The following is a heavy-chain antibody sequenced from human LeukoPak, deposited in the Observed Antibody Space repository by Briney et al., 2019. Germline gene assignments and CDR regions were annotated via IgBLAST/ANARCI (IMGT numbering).Heavy chain of an antibody. CDR2: IKQDGSEK. CDR3: ARTVYGDYGDWFDP. V-gene: IGHV3-7*01. D-gene: IGHD4-17*01. CDR1: GFTFSSYW. Sequence: GGSLRLSCAASGFTFSSYWMSWVRQAPGKGLEWVANIKQDGSEKYYVDSVKGRFTISRDNAKNSLYLQMNSLRAEVTAMYYCARTVYGDYGDWFDPWGQGTLVTVSS. J-gene: IGHJ5*02.